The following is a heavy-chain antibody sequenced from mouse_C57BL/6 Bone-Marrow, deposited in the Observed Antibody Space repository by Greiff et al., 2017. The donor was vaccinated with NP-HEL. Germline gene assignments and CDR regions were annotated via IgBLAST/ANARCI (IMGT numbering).Heavy chain of an antibody. CDR3: TREDYCSSYGYWYFDV. J-gene: IGHJ1*03. V-gene: IGHV1-15*01. Sequence: VQVVESGAELVRPGASVTLSCKASGYTFTDYEMHWVKQTPVHGLEWIGAIDPETGGTAYNQKFKGKAILTADKSSSTAYMELRSLTSEDSAVYYCTREDYCSSYGYWYFDVWGTGTTVTVSS. D-gene: IGHD1-1*01. CDR1: GYTFTDYE. CDR2: IDPETGGT.